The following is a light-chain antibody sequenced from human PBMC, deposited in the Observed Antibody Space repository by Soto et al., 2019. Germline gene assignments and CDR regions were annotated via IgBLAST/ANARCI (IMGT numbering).Light chain of an antibody. V-gene: IGKV1-5*01. CDR3: QQYNSYPWT. CDR2: DAS. CDR1: QSISSW. Sequence: DIQMTQSPSILSASVGDRVTISCRASQSISSWLAWYQQKPGKAPNLLIFDASTLETGVPSRFSCSEAETEFTLTISGRQPDDFATYYCQQYNSYPWTFGQGTKVEIK. J-gene: IGKJ1*01.